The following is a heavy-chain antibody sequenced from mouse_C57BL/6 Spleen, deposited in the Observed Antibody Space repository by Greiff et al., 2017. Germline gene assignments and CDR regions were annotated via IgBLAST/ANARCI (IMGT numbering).Heavy chain of an antibody. CDR1: GYTFTSYW. CDR2: INPSSGTT. D-gene: IGHD2-4*01. J-gene: IGHJ2*01. Sequence: QVQLKQSGAELAKPGASVKLSCKASGYTFTSYWMHWVKQRPGQGLEWIGYINPSSGTTKYNQKFKDKATLTADKSSSTAYMQLSSLTYEDSAVYYCARGEYDYYYFDYWGQGTTLTVSS. CDR3: ARGEYDYYYFDY. V-gene: IGHV1-7*01.